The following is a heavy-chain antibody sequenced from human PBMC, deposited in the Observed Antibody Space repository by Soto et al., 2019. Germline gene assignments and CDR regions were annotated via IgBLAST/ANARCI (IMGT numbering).Heavy chain of an antibody. J-gene: IGHJ4*02. V-gene: IGHV3-23*01. CDR3: AKYPLEDTSSIFGG. CDR1: RFTFGSFG. CDR2: ISGSGGAT. D-gene: IGHD3-3*01. Sequence: XGCLRLSMAACRFTFGSFGVSWVRQGPGKGLEWVSAISGSGGATYYADSVKGRFTISRDNSKNTLSLQMSSLGAEDTAVYYCAKYPLEDTSSIFGGWGRGTLVTVSS.